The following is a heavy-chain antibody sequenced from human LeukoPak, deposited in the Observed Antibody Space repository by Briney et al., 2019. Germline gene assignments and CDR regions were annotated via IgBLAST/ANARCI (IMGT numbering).Heavy chain of an antibody. CDR2: IYYNGRT. Sequence: SETLSLTCTVSGGSVTNSRDYWGWIRQTPGEGLEWIGSIYYNGRTYYNPSLKSRVTISVDIPKNQFSLKLSSVTAADTAVYYCARDPDSRGTDYWGQGTLVTVSS. CDR1: GGSVTNSRDY. CDR3: ARDPDSRGTDY. J-gene: IGHJ4*02. D-gene: IGHD3-22*01. V-gene: IGHV4-39*07.